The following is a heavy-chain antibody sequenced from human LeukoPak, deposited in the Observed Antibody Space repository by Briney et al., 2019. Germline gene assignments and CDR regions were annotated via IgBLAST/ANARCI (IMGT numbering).Heavy chain of an antibody. Sequence: GGSLRLSCAASGFTFSSYGMHWVRQAPGKGLEWVAVIWYDGSNKYYADSVKGRFTISRDNSKNTLYLQMNSLRAEDTAVYYCARPANYYDSSGLDIWGQGTMVTVCS. D-gene: IGHD3-22*01. V-gene: IGHV3-33*01. J-gene: IGHJ3*02. CDR3: ARPANYYDSSGLDI. CDR2: IWYDGSNK. CDR1: GFTFSSYG.